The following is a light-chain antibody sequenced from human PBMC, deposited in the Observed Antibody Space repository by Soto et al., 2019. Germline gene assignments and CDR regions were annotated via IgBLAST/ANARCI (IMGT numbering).Light chain of an antibody. J-gene: IGKJ1*01. V-gene: IGKV3-15*01. CDR2: GAS. CDR1: QSVSSN. CDR3: QQYHEYW. Sequence: EIFMTQSXATGAXXPXXXXTLSCRASQSVSSNLAWYQQKPGQAPRLLIYGASTRATGIPARFSGSGSGTEFTLTISSLQSDDFATYYCQQYHEYWFGQGTKVDIK.